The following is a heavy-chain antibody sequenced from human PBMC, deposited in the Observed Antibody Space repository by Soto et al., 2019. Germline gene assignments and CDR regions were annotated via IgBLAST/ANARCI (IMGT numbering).Heavy chain of an antibody. D-gene: IGHD3-10*01. J-gene: IGHJ5*02. CDR2: ISGSGGST. V-gene: IGHV3-23*01. Sequence: ESGGGLVQPGGSLRLSCAASGFTFSTYAMSWVRQAPGKGLEWVSAISGSGGSTYYADSVKGRFTISRDDSKNTLYLQMNSLRAEDTAVYYCAKEGSASGSLYNWFDPWGQGALVTVSS. CDR1: GFTFSTYA. CDR3: AKEGSASGSLYNWFDP.